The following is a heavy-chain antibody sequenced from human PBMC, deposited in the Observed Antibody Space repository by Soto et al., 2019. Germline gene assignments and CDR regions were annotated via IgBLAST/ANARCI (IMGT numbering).Heavy chain of an antibody. CDR3: ARNPRSGYNYGYDAFDI. D-gene: IGHD5-18*01. J-gene: IGHJ3*02. CDR2: IYYSGST. CDR1: GGSISSYY. Sequence: SETLSLTCTVSGGSISSYYWSWIRQPPGKGLEWIGYIYYSGSTNYNPSLKSRVTISVDTSKNQFSLKLSSVTAADTAVYYCARNPRSGYNYGYDAFDIWGQGTMVTVSS. V-gene: IGHV4-59*01.